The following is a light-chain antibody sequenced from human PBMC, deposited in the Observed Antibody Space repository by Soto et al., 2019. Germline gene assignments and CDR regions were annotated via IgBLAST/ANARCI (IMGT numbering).Light chain of an antibody. CDR3: QQYNSRWT. V-gene: IGKV3-15*01. CDR1: QSVSDN. J-gene: IGKJ1*01. Sequence: EVLMTQSPATLSVSPGERATLSCRASQSVSDNLAWYQQKPGQAPRLLIYDASSRATGIPARFSGSGSGTDFTLTIASLQSEDFAVYYCQQYNSRWTFGQGTKV. CDR2: DAS.